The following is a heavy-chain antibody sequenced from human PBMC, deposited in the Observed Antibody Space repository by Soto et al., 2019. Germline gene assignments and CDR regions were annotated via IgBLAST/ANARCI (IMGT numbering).Heavy chain of an antibody. CDR3: ARQRAAAGSGLYDY. CDR2: IYYSGST. CDR1: GGSISSSSYY. V-gene: IGHV4-39*01. Sequence: QLQLQESGPGLVKPSETLSLTCTVSGGSISSSSYYWGWIRQPPGKGLEWIGSIYYSGSTYYNPSPKSRVTISVDTSKNQFSLKLSSVTAADTAVYYCARQRAAAGSGLYDYWGQGTLVTVSS. J-gene: IGHJ4*02. D-gene: IGHD6-13*01.